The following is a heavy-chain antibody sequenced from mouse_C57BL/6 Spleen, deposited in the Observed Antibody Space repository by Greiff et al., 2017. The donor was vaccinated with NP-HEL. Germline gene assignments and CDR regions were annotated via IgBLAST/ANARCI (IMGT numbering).Heavy chain of an antibody. J-gene: IGHJ1*03. CDR3: ARSQRDWYFDV. Sequence: VQLQQPGAELVMPGASVKLSCKASGYTFTSYWMHWVKQRPGQGLEWIGEIDPSDSYTNYNQKFKGKSTLTVDKSSSTAYMQLSSLTSEDSAVYYCARSQRDWYFDVWGTGTTVTVSS. V-gene: IGHV1-69*01. CDR1: GYTFTSYW. CDR2: IDPSDSYT.